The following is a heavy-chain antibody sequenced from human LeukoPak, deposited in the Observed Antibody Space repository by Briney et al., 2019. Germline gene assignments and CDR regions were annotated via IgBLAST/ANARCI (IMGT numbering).Heavy chain of an antibody. Sequence: SETLSLTCTASGGSISSSSYYWGWIRQPPGKGLEWIGSIYYSGSTYYNPSLKSRVTISVDTSKNQFSLKLSSVTAADTAVYYCARLRRYYYYMDVWGKGTTVTVSS. CDR1: GGSISSSSYY. CDR3: ARLRRYYYYMDV. J-gene: IGHJ6*03. V-gene: IGHV4-39*07. CDR2: IYYSGST.